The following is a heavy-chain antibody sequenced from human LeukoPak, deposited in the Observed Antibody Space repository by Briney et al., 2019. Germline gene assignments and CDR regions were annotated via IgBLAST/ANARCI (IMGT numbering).Heavy chain of an antibody. D-gene: IGHD3-22*01. CDR1: GDSFSTYW. Sequence: GESLKISCKDLGDSFSTYWIGWVRQMPGKGLEWMAIIYPLDSDTRYNPSFRGQVTISADRSINTAYLQWSSLKASDTAMYYCVRQGVDYISGCYYSGKGDVWGQGTLVIVSS. CDR2: IYPLDSDT. CDR3: VRQGVDYISGCYYSGKGDV. J-gene: IGHJ4*02. V-gene: IGHV5-51*01.